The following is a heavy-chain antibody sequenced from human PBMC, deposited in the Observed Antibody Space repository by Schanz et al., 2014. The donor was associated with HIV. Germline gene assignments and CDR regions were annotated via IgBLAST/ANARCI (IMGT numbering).Heavy chain of an antibody. J-gene: IGHJ2*01. CDR3: AKDPGYCNSASCRRYWYFDL. Sequence: EVRLLESGGGLVQPGGSLRLSCAASGFSFSSYAMNWVRQTAGKGLAWVSAISGSGGSTYYADSVKGRFTISRDNSKNTLYLQMNSLRAEDTAVYYCAKDPGYCNSASCRRYWYFDLWGRGTPVTVSS. V-gene: IGHV3-23*01. D-gene: IGHD2-2*01. CDR2: ISGSGGST. CDR1: GFSFSSYA.